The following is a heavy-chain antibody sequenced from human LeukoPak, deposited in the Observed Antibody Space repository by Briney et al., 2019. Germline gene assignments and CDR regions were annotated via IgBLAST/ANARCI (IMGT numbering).Heavy chain of an antibody. CDR3: ARGGWFFDP. CDR1: GFTFSSYW. Sequence: GGSLRLSCAASGFTFSSYWMSWVRQAPGKGLEWVANTKQDGSEKYYVDSVKGRFTISRDNAKNSLFLQMNNLRAEDTAVYHCARGGWFFDPWGQGTLVTVSS. D-gene: IGHD3-10*01. CDR2: TKQDGSEK. J-gene: IGHJ5*02. V-gene: IGHV3-7*05.